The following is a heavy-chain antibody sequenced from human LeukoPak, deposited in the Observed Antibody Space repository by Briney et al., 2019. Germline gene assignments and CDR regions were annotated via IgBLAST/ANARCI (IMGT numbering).Heavy chain of an antibody. CDR2: IYHSGST. V-gene: IGHV4-38-2*02. D-gene: IGHD5-12*01. CDR1: GYSIRSGYY. J-gene: IGHJ4*02. CDR3: ARDSGQWLRPKYYFDY. Sequence: SETLSLTCAVSGYSIRSGYYWGWIRQPPGRGLEWIGSIYHSGSTYYNPSLKSRVTISVDTSKNQFSLKLSSVTAADTAVYYCARDSGQWLRPKYYFDYWGQGTLVTVSS.